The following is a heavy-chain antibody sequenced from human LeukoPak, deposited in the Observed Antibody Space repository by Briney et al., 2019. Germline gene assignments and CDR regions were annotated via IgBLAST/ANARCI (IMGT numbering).Heavy chain of an antibody. CDR1: GVSISGYF. CDR2: IYYTGAT. Sequence: PSETLSLTCTVSGVSISGYFWSCLRQPPGQGLEVVGYIYYTGATLYNPSLKSRVTMSVDTSKNQFSLKLSSVTAADTAVYYCARHDPVGYYQHGMDVWGQGTTVTVSS. D-gene: IGHD2-15*01. CDR3: ARHDPVGYYQHGMDV. J-gene: IGHJ6*02. V-gene: IGHV4-59*08.